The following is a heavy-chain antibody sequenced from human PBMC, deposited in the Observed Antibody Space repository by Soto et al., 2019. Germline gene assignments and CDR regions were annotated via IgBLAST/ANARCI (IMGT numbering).Heavy chain of an antibody. V-gene: IGHV3-23*01. CDR2: ISGSGAGT. D-gene: IGHD5-18*01. CDR3: AKDRLYGYSPLDY. CDR1: GFSFNNYA. J-gene: IGHJ4*02. Sequence: PGGSLRLSCVVSGFSFNNYAMHWVRQAPGKGLEWVSGISGSGAGTYYADSVQGRFTISRDNSKNTLSLEMNSLRADDTAVYYCAKDRLYGYSPLDYWGQGTLVTVS.